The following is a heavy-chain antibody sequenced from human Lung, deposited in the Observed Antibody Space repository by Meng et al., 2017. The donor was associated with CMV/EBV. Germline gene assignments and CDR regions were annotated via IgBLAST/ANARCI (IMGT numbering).Heavy chain of an antibody. Sequence: GESLKISCAASKFTFDDYGMSWVRQTPGKGLEWVSGITRNGESTGHADSVKGRFTISRDNIKNSLYLQMNSLRAEDTAFYYCARGYLGGPVDYWGQGTVVTVSS. V-gene: IGHV3-20*04. D-gene: IGHD1-1*01. CDR3: ARGYLGGPVDY. J-gene: IGHJ4*02. CDR2: ITRNGEST. CDR1: KFTFDDYG.